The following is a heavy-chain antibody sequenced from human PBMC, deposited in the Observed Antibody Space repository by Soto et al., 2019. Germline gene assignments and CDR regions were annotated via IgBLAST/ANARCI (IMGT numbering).Heavy chain of an antibody. Sequence: GGSLRLSCVAPDFSFTHHAMTWVRLPPGKGLQWVAALSHDGGNIYYRDSVRGRFTISRDNSKNTLYLQMQSLKAEDTAVYFCAKKRGTWVDNVIDLRGQGAQVTLSS. J-gene: IGHJ4*02. CDR2: LSHDGGNI. V-gene: IGHV3-23*01. CDR3: AKKRGTWVDNVIDL. CDR1: DFSFTHHA. D-gene: IGHD3-9*01.